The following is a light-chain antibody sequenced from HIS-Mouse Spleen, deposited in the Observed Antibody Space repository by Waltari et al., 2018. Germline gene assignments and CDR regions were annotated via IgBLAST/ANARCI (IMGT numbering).Light chain of an antibody. CDR1: KLGDKY. CDR2: QDS. CDR3: QAWDSSYSV. V-gene: IGLV3-1*01. Sequence: SYELTQPPSVSVSPGQTASITCSGDKLGDKYACWYQQKPGQSPVQVIYQDSKRPSGIPERFSGSNSGNTATLTISGTQAMDEADYYCQAWDSSYSVFGGGTKLTVL. J-gene: IGLJ2*01.